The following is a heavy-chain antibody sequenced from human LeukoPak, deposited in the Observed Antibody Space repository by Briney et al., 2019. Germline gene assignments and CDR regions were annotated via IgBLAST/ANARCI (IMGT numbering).Heavy chain of an antibody. D-gene: IGHD4-11*01. CDR3: ARVEATTRPFDY. V-gene: IGHV3-21*01. CDR1: GFTLSSYS. Sequence: GGSLRLSCAASGFTLSSYSMNWVRQAPGKGLEWVSSISSSSSYIYYADSVKGRFTISRDNAKNSLYLQMNSLRAEDTAVYYCARVEATTRPFDYWGQGTLVTVSS. J-gene: IGHJ4*02. CDR2: ISSSSSYI.